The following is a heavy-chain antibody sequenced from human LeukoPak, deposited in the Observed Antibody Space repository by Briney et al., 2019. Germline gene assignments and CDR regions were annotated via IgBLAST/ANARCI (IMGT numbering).Heavy chain of an antibody. CDR1: GYTFTSYY. CDR3: ASGAGSSSWGYYYYGMDV. D-gene: IGHD6-13*01. V-gene: IGHV1-46*01. J-gene: IGHJ6*02. Sequence: ASVKVSCKASGYTFTSYYMHWVRQAPGQGLEWMGIINPSGGGTSYAQKFQGRVTMTRDTSTSTVYMELSSLRSEDTAVYYCASGAGSSSWGYYYYGMDVWGQGTTVTVSS. CDR2: INPSGGGT.